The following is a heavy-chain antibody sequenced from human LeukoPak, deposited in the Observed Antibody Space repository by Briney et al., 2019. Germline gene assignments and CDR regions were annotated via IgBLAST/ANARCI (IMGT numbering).Heavy chain of an antibody. V-gene: IGHV3-7*05. D-gene: IGHD3-22*01. CDR3: TTDYPHYYDSSGYTGPHWFDP. CDR1: GFTFSTYW. CDR2: IKQDGSEK. Sequence: GGSLRLSCEASGFTFSTYWMSWVRQAPGKGLEWVANIKQDGSEKYYVDSVKGRFTISRDNAVNSLYLQMNSLKTEDTAVYYCTTDYPHYYDSSGYTGPHWFDPWGQGTLVTVSA. J-gene: IGHJ5*02.